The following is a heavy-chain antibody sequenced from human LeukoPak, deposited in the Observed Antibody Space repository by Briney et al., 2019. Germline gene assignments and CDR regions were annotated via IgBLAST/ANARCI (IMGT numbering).Heavy chain of an antibody. D-gene: IGHD6-13*01. CDR3: ARDGAYSSSWVWFDP. V-gene: IGHV3-48*03. CDR2: ISSCGSTI. J-gene: IGHJ5*02. Sequence: PGGSLRLSCAASGFTFSSYEMNWVRQAPGKGLEWVSYISSCGSTIYYADSVKGRFTISRDNAKNSLYLQMNSLRAEDTAVYYCARDGAYSSSWVWFDPWGQGTLVTVSS. CDR1: GFTFSSYE.